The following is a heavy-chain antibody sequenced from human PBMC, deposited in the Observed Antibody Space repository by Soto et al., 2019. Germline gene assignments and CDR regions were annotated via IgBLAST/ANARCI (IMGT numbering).Heavy chain of an antibody. Sequence: QVQLVESGGGVVQPGRSLRLSCAASGFSFSSYNMHWVRQAPGKGLEWVTFIWRDGNSQSHADSVKGRFTVSRDNSKNTLYLQMDSLRGEDTAVYYGATDSWGPEVWGQGTTVNVSS. D-gene: IGHD7-27*01. V-gene: IGHV3-33*01. CDR3: ATDSWGPEV. CDR2: IWRDGNSQ. CDR1: GFSFSSYN. J-gene: IGHJ6*02.